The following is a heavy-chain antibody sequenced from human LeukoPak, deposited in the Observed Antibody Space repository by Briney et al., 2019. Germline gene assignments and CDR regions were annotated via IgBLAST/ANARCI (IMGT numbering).Heavy chain of an antibody. V-gene: IGHV3-23*01. CDR2: ITGSGDRT. J-gene: IGHJ4*02. CDR3: AKGGSYLGWYFDY. Sequence: GGSLRLSCAASGFTFTNHGMSWVRQALGKGLEWVSAITGSGDRTYYADSVKGRFTISRDNSKNTLYLQMNSLRTEDTALYYCAKGGSYLGWYFDYWGQGTLVTVSS. D-gene: IGHD1-26*01. CDR1: GFTFTNHG.